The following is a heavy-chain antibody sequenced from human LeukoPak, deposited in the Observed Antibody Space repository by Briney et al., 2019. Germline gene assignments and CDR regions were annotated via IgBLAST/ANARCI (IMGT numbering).Heavy chain of an antibody. V-gene: IGHV3-30*03. CDR2: ITSDGSIE. CDR1: GFTLSSHA. D-gene: IGHD6-6*01. J-gene: IGHJ4*02. CDR3: ARNLSYSSSLFDF. Sequence: GGSLRLSCAASGFTLSSHAMHWVRQAPGKGLEWVALITSDGSIERYADSVKGRFTISRDNSNNRVSLQMSGLRTEDTAMYHCARNLSYSSSLFDFWGQGALVTVSS.